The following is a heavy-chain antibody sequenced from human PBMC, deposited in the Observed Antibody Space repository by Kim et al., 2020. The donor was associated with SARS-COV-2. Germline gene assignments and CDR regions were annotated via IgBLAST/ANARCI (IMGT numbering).Heavy chain of an antibody. CDR3: ASWRVVTATHDY. CDR1: GGSISSSSYY. J-gene: IGHJ4*02. D-gene: IGHD2-21*02. V-gene: IGHV4-39*01. CDR2: IYYSGST. Sequence: SETLSLTCTVSGGSISSSSYYWGWIRQPPGKGLEWIGSIYYSGSTYYNPSLKSRVTISVDTSKNQFSLKLSSVTAADTAVYYCASWRVVTATHDYWGQGTLVTVSS.